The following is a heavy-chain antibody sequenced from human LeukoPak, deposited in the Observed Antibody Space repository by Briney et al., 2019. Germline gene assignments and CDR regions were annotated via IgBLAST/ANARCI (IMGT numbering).Heavy chain of an antibody. D-gene: IGHD3-3*01. CDR2: MNPNSGNT. CDR3: ARGPDYDFWSGQGVY. CDR1: GYTFTSYD. V-gene: IGHV1-8*01. J-gene: IGHJ4*02. Sequence: ASMKVSCKASGYTFTSYDINWVRQATGQGLEWMGWMNPNSGNTGYAQKFQGRVTMTRNTSISTAYMELTSLRSEDTAVYYCARGPDYDFWSGQGVYWGQGTLVTVSS.